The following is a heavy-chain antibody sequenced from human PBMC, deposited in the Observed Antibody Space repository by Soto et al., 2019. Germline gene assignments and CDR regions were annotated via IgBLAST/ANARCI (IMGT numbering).Heavy chain of an antibody. Sequence: QVQLQESGPGLVKPSETLSLTCIVSGGSVSNDAYYWSWIRQPPGKGLEWIGYIYHSGSTYYNPSLKSRVTISADTSANQFSLKVSSATAADTAVYYCARLGIGWEFPFDYWGQGTLVNVSS. D-gene: IGHD1-26*01. CDR1: GGSVSNDAYY. CDR3: ARLGIGWEFPFDY. V-gene: IGHV4-61*08. CDR2: IYHSGST. J-gene: IGHJ4*02.